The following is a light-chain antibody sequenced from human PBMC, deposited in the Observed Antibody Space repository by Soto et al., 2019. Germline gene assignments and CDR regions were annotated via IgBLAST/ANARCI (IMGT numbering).Light chain of an antibody. V-gene: IGLV2-23*02. J-gene: IGLJ2*01. CDR1: SSDVGSYNL. CDR2: EVS. Sequence: QSALTQPDSVSGSPGQSITISCTGTSSDVGSYNLVSWYQQHTGNAPKLMIYEVSKRPSGVSNSFSGSKSGNTASLTISGLHAEDEADYYCCSYAGRGVFGGGTKVTVL. CDR3: CSYAGRGV.